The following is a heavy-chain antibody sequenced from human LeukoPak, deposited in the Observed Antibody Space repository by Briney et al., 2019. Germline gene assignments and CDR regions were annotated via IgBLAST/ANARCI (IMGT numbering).Heavy chain of an antibody. CDR3: ARYYYGSGSPPPPYFDY. J-gene: IGHJ4*02. CDR2: IYQSGST. D-gene: IGHD3-10*01. Sequence: SETLSLTCAVSGGSISSSNWWSWVRQPPGKGLEWIGEIYQSGSTNYNPSLKSRVTISVDKSKNQFSLKLSSVTAADTAVYYCARYYYGSGSPPPPYFDYWGQGTRVTVSS. CDR1: GGSISSSNW. V-gene: IGHV4-4*02.